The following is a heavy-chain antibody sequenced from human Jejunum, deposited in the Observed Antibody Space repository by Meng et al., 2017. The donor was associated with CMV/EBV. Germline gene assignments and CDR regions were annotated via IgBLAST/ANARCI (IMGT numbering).Heavy chain of an antibody. CDR2: VYMSGST. CDR3: ARDRMAAPGTFEY. V-gene: IGHV4-4*07. CDR1: GGSISGYY. J-gene: IGHJ4*02. D-gene: IGHD6-13*01. Sequence: VHLEEPGPALVKPSETSSPTCTVSGGSISGYYWNWIRQPAGKGLEWIGRVYMSGSTNNNPSLRSRVAMSVDTSKTQFSLRLTSVTAADTAVYYCARDRMAAPGTFEYWGQGTLVTVSS.